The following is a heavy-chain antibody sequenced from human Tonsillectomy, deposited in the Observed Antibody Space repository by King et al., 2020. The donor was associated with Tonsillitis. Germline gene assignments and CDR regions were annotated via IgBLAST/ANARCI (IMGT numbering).Heavy chain of an antibody. D-gene: IGHD1-1*01. CDR1: GYTFTGYC. CDR3: VRFSGGTYYYHYDMDV. CDR2: INPNSGGT. Sequence: VQLVESGAEVKKPGASVKVSCKASGYTFTGYCMHWVRQAPGQVLEWMGWINPNSGGTNYAQKFQGRVTMTRDTSISTACMELSRLRSDDTAVYYCVRFSGGTYYYHYDMDVWGQGTTVTVS. J-gene: IGHJ6*02. V-gene: IGHV1-2*02.